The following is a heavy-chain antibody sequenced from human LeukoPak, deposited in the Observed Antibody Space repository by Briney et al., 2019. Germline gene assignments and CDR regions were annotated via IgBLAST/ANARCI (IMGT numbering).Heavy chain of an antibody. Sequence: SETLSLTCAVYGGSFSGYYWSWIRQPPGKGLEWIGEINHGGSTNYNPSLKSRVSLSVDTSKNQFSLKLSSVTAADTAVYYCARMGYCSSTNCYGGGDFDSWGQGTLVTVSS. CDR2: INHGGST. J-gene: IGHJ4*02. CDR1: GGSFSGYY. V-gene: IGHV4-34*01. D-gene: IGHD2-2*01. CDR3: ARMGYCSSTNCYGGGDFDS.